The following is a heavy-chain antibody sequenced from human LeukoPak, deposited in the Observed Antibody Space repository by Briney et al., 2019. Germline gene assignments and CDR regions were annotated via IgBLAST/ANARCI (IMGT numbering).Heavy chain of an antibody. CDR3: ARDLFNWNYYYYYYMDV. Sequence: PSETLSLTCTVPGGSISSYYWSWIRQPPGKGREGIGYIYYSGSTNYNPSLKSRVTISVDTSKNQFSLKLSSVPAADTAVYYCARDLFNWNYYYYYYMDVWGKGTTVTVSS. D-gene: IGHD1-1*01. V-gene: IGHV4-59*12. CDR1: GGSISSYY. CDR2: IYYSGST. J-gene: IGHJ6*03.